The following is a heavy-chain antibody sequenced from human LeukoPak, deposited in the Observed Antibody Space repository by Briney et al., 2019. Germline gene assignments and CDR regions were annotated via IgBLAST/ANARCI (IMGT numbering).Heavy chain of an antibody. Sequence: GGSLRLSCAASGLTFNVHARHWVRQVPGKGLEWVSGITSGGNHSRYAYAVRDRFTISRDNSNNSLYLQLKHLGAEDTDFYYCVRDMGVAVAGSLHPYYIDYWGQGTLVTVS. J-gene: IGHJ4*02. CDR1: GLTFNVHA. CDR2: ITSGGNHS. V-gene: IGHV3-9*01. D-gene: IGHD6-19*01. CDR3: VRDMGVAVAGSLHPYYIDY.